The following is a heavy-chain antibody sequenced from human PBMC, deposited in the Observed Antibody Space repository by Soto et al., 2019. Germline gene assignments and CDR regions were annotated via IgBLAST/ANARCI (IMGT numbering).Heavy chain of an antibody. V-gene: IGHV4-59*01. CDR2: IYYSGNT. CDR1: GGSISSYY. CDR3: ARERGENGVTQIDY. J-gene: IGHJ4*02. Sequence: NPSETLSLTCTVSGGSISSYYWSWIRQPPGKGLEWIGYIYYSGNTNYNPSLKSRVTISVDTSKNQFSLELSSVTAADTAVYYCARERGENGVTQIDYWGQGTLVTVSS. D-gene: IGHD3-16*01.